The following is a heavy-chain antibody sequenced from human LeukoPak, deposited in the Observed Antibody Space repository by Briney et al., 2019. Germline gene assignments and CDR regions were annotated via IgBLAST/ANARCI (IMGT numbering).Heavy chain of an antibody. CDR3: ARDLWGVAVAGAGKDV. D-gene: IGHD3-16*01. CDR2: ISYDGRGK. J-gene: IGHJ6*02. Sequence: GKSLRLSCVGAALVFSNHVIHWVRQAPGQGREWVSMISYDGRGKHYADSVGGRLTISRDNSKNTVYLQMGSLTAEDTAIYYCARDLWGVAVAGAGKDVWGQGTTVTVYS. CDR1: ALVFSNHV. V-gene: IGHV3-30*04.